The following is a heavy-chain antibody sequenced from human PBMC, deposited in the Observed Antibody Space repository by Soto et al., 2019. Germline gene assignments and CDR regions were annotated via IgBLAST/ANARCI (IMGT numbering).Heavy chain of an antibody. Sequence: QLQLQESGPGLVKASETLSLTYTVSGGSITRNNHFWGWIRQSPGKGLEWIGSIQYGGTTNYNPSLKSRVIMSAETSKNQFSLMMNSVTAADTAVYYCARLGSSGWYQGSYFDYWGQGTLVTVS. V-gene: IGHV4-39*01. J-gene: IGHJ4*02. D-gene: IGHD6-19*01. CDR1: GGSITRNNHF. CDR3: ARLGSSGWYQGSYFDY. CDR2: IQYGGTT.